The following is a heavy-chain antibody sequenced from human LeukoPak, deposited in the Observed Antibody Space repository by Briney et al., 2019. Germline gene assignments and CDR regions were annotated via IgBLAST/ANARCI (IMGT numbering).Heavy chain of an antibody. V-gene: IGHV3-15*01. CDR2: IYSKTDGGTT. D-gene: IGHD3-3*01. Sequence: GGSLRPSCAASGFTFSNAWMNWVRQAPGKALEWVGRIYSKTDGGTTDYAAPVKGRFTISRDDSKNTLYLQMNSLKTEDTAVYYCTTGFFGVVNDAFDIWGQGTTVTVSS. CDR3: TTGFFGVVNDAFDI. J-gene: IGHJ3*02. CDR1: GFTFSNAW.